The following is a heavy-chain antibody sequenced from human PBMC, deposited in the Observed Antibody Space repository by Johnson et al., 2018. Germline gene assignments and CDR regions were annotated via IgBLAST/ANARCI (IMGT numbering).Heavy chain of an antibody. CDR3: ARDGPYCSSTSCSYYGMDV. CDR2: INWNSDTI. J-gene: IGHJ6*02. CDR1: GFTFSSYS. D-gene: IGHD2-2*01. V-gene: IGHV3-21*01. Sequence: VQLVQSGGGLVKPGGSLRLSCAASGFTFSSYSMNWVRQAPGKGLEWVSGINWNSDTIGYADSVKGRFTISRDNAKNSLYLQMNSLRAVDTAVYYCARDGPYCSSTSCSYYGMDVWGQGTTVTVSS.